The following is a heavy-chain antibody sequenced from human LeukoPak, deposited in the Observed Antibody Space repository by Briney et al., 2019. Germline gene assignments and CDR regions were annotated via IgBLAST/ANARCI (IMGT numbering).Heavy chain of an antibody. CDR3: ARDQYLDY. V-gene: IGHV3-11*01. J-gene: IGHJ4*02. Sequence: GGSLRLSCAASGFSFSDYYMSWIRQAPGKGLEWVSSISRGGSSIYYADSVKGRFTISRDNARNSLDLQMNSLRAEDTAVYYCARDQYLDYWGQGTLVTVSS. CDR2: ISRGGSSI. CDR1: GFSFSDYY.